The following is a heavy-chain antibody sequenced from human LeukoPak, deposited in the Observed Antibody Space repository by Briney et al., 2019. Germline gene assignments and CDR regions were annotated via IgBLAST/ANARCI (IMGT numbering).Heavy chain of an antibody. CDR3: AHSDLGYDFWSGYYDY. J-gene: IGHJ4*02. V-gene: IGHV2-5*01. CDR2: IYWNDDK. Sequence: SGPTLVKPTQTLTLTCTFSGFSLSTSGVGVGWIRQPPGKALEWLALIYWNDDKRYSPSLKSRLTITKDTSKNQVVLTTTNMDPVDTATYYCAHSDLGYDFWSGYYDYWGQGTLVTVSS. CDR1: GFSLSTSGVG. D-gene: IGHD3-3*01.